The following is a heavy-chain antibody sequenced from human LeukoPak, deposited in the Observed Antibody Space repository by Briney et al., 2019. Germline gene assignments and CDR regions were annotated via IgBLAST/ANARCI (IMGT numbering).Heavy chain of an antibody. CDR2: IRYDGSNK. V-gene: IGHV3-30*02. D-gene: IGHD4-17*01. Sequence: PGGSLRLSCAASGFTFSSYGMHWVRQAPGKGLEWVAFIRYDGSNKYYVDSVKGRFTISRDNSKNTLYLQMNSLRAEDTAVYYCANPYGDYGSNFDYWGQGTLVTVSS. CDR3: ANPYGDYGSNFDY. CDR1: GFTFSSYG. J-gene: IGHJ4*02.